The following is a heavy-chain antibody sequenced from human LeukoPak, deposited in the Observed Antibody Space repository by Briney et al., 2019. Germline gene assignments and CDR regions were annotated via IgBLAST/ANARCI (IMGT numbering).Heavy chain of an antibody. J-gene: IGHJ6*03. CDR3: ARGFYDSSGYYYRRYYYYYMDV. D-gene: IGHD3-22*01. CDR2: IYYSGST. V-gene: IGHV4-39*07. Sequence: SETLSLTCTVSGGSISSSSYYWGWIRQPPGKGLEWIGSIYYSGSTYYNPSLKSRVTISVDTSKNQFSLKLSSVTAADTAVYYCARGFYDSSGYYYRRYYYYYMDVWGKGTTVTVSS. CDR1: GGSISSSSYY.